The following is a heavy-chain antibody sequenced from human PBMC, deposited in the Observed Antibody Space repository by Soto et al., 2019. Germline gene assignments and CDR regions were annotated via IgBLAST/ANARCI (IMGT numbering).Heavy chain of an antibody. CDR3: ARHFVTVVLTVWGY. J-gene: IGHJ4*02. Sequence: QLQLQESGPGLVKPSETLSLTCTVSGGYIDRSNYYWVLIRQPPGKGLEWIGTTDYNGNAYYNPSLKSRVTMSVDTSKNQFSLKLSSVTAADTAVYYCARHFVTVVLTVWGYWGQGTLVTVSS. CDR1: GGYIDRSNYY. D-gene: IGHD3-22*01. V-gene: IGHV4-39*01. CDR2: TDYNGNA.